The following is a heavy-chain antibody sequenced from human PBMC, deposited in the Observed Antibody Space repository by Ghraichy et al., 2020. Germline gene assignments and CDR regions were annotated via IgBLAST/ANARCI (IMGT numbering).Heavy chain of an antibody. D-gene: IGHD3-16*01. CDR3: ARRGTHYYYAMDA. Sequence: SETLSLTCTVSGGSISSYHWNWIRQSPGKGLEWIVHIYASGSADYNPSLKRRVTMSVDTSKDQFSLRLTSVTAAATAVYYCARRGTHYYYAMDAWGPGTTVTVSS. V-gene: IGHV4-59*08. CDR1: GGSISSYH. J-gene: IGHJ6*02. CDR2: IYASGSA.